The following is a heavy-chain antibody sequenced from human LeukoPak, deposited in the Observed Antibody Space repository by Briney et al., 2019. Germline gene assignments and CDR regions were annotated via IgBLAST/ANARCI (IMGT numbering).Heavy chain of an antibody. Sequence: GGSLRLSCAASGFTFSNYWTHWVRQAPGKGLVWVSHINSDGSSTSYADSVKGRFTISRDNAKNTLNLQMNSLRAEDTAVYYCARDGYDFWSGYYGAFDIWGQGTMVTVSS. CDR1: GFTFSNYW. CDR2: INSDGSST. J-gene: IGHJ3*02. D-gene: IGHD3-3*01. V-gene: IGHV3-74*01. CDR3: ARDGYDFWSGYYGAFDI.